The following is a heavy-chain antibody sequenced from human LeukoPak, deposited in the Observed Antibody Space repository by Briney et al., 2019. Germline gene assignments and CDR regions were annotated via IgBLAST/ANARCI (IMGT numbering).Heavy chain of an antibody. CDR1: GGSNSIYY. Sequence: SETLSLTCTVSGGSNSIYYWTWIRQPPGKGLEWIGYFHYPGSTKYNPSLKSRVTISADTSKNQFSLNLTAVTAADTAVYYCVRDNMAGLDVWGQGTMVTVSA. CDR3: VRDNMAGLDV. D-gene: IGHD6-19*01. CDR2: FHYPGST. V-gene: IGHV4-59*01. J-gene: IGHJ3*01.